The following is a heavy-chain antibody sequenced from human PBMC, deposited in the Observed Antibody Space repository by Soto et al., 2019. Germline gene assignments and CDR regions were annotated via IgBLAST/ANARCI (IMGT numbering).Heavy chain of an antibody. CDR1: GGSISSYY. Sequence: SETLSLTCTVSGGSISSYYWSWIRQPPGKGQEWIGYIYYSGSTNYNPSLKSRVTISVDTSKNQFSLKLSSVTAADTAVYYCARLGPPLARYFDWLRPLDAFDIWGQGTMVTVSS. J-gene: IGHJ3*02. D-gene: IGHD3-9*01. V-gene: IGHV4-59*01. CDR3: ARLGPPLARYFDWLRPLDAFDI. CDR2: IYYSGST.